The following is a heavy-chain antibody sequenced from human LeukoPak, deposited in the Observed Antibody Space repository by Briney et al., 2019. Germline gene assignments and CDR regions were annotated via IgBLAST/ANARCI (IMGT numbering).Heavy chain of an antibody. D-gene: IGHD3-22*01. Sequence: SETLSLTCTVSAVSISCSTYYWAWIRQPPGKGGEWIGSIFYSESTPYNPSLETRATISVDTSENQFSLKVTSVTAADTAIYYCARNISMILEPARRMKYNWFDPWGQGTLVTVSS. CDR2: IFYSEST. CDR3: ARNISMILEPARRMKYNWFDP. CDR1: AVSISCSTYY. V-gene: IGHV4-39*01. J-gene: IGHJ5*02.